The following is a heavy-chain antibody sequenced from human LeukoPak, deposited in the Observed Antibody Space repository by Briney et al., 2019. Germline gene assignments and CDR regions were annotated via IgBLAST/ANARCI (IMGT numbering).Heavy chain of an antibody. CDR1: GGSISNYY. V-gene: IGHV4-59*01. J-gene: IGHJ5*02. Sequence: SETLSLTCTVSGGSISNYYWSWIRQPPGEGLEWIGFISYTGSTNYNPSLKSGVTVSVDTSKNQFSLKVTSVTAADTAVYYCARTIKSGNYYWFDPWGQGTLVTVSS. CDR2: ISYTGST. D-gene: IGHD1-26*01. CDR3: ARTIKSGNYYWFDP.